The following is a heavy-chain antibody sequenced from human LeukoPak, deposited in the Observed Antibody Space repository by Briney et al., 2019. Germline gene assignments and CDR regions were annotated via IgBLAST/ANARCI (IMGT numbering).Heavy chain of an antibody. V-gene: IGHV1-2*02. CDR1: GYIFTGYY. Sequence: ASVKVSCKASGYIFTGYYIHWVRQAPGQGLEWMGWINPNSGVTMYAQKFQGRVTTTRDRSINTDYVEVSRLRADDTAVYYCARGGKWQQLVEYYFDYWGQGTLVTVSS. CDR3: ARGGKWQQLVEYYFDY. D-gene: IGHD6-13*01. CDR2: INPNSGVT. J-gene: IGHJ4*02.